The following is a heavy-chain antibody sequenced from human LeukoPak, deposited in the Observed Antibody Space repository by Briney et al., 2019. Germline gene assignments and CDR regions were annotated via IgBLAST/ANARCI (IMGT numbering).Heavy chain of an antibody. D-gene: IGHD2-2*02. Sequence: PSETLSLTCTVSGGSISSYYWSWIRQPPGKGLEWIGYIYYSGSTNYNPSLKSRVTISVDTSKDQFSLKLSSVTAADTAVYYCARGDCSSTSCYTRRYWFDPWGQGTLVTVSS. V-gene: IGHV4-59*01. CDR2: IYYSGST. CDR3: ARGDCSSTSCYTRRYWFDP. J-gene: IGHJ5*02. CDR1: GGSISSYY.